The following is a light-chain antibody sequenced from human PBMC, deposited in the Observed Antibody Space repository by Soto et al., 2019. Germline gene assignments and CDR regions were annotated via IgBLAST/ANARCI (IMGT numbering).Light chain of an antibody. CDR2: GAS. CDR3: HQYVRPPPT. J-gene: IGKJ3*01. V-gene: IGKV3-20*01. CDR1: QSVSSSF. Sequence: EIVLTQSPGTLSLSPGDRATLSCRASQSVSSSFLAWYQQKPGQAPRLLIYGASSRATGIPDRFSCSGSGTDFTLTISRLEPEVFAFYYCHQYVRPPPTFGPGPKVHIK.